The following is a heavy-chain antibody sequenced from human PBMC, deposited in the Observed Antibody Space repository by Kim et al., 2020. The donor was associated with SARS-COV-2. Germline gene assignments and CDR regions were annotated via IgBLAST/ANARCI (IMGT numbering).Heavy chain of an antibody. CDR2: ISGSGGST. CDR3: AKDSSDGSGSYLAGVFGDAFDI. D-gene: IGHD3-10*01. CDR1: GFTFSSYA. Sequence: GGSLRLSCAASGFTFSSYAMSWVRQAPGKGLEWVSAISGSGGSTYYADSVKGRFTISRDNSKNTLYLQMNSLRAEDTAVYYCAKDSSDGSGSYLAGVFGDAFDIWGQGTMVTVSS. V-gene: IGHV3-23*01. J-gene: IGHJ3*02.